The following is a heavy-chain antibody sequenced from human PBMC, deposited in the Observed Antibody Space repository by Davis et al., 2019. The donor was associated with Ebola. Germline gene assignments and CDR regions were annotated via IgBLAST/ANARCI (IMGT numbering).Heavy chain of an antibody. CDR2: IGGNRADT. CDR3: ARRLGRYTSYLDD. Sequence: PGSPLRPPVQALDSPCYAMSWVRPAPAKGLAWVSLIGGNRADTFYADSVKGRFTISRDNSKNTLYLQMDSLTVEETAVYYCARRLGRYTSYLDDWGRGTLVTVSS. J-gene: IGHJ4*02. D-gene: IGHD5-12*01. V-gene: IGHV3-23*01. CDR1: DSPCYA.